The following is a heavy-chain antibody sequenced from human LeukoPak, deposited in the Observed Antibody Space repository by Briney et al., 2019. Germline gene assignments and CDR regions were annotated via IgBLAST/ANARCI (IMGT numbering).Heavy chain of an antibody. D-gene: IGHD6-13*01. CDR1: GGTFSSYA. V-gene: IGHV1-69*05. CDR2: IIPIFGTA. J-gene: IGHJ3*02. Sequence: ASVKVSCKAFGGTFSSYAISWVRQAPGQGLEWMGGIIPIFGTANYAQKFQGRVTITTDESTSTAYMELSSLRSEDTAVYYCARDARSSSWLSAGAFDIWGQGTMVTVSS. CDR3: ARDARSSSWLSAGAFDI.